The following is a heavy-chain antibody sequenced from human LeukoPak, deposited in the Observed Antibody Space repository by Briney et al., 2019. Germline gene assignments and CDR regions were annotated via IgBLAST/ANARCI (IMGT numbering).Heavy chain of an antibody. CDR3: ARDYSSGWYRYFQH. Sequence: PGRSLRLSCAASGFTFSSYAMHWVRQAPGKGLEWVAVISYDGSNKYYADSVKGRFTISRDNSKNTLYLQMNSLRAEDTAVYYCARDYSSGWYRYFQHWGQGTLVTVSS. CDR1: GFTFSSYA. D-gene: IGHD6-19*01. J-gene: IGHJ1*01. V-gene: IGHV3-30-3*01. CDR2: ISYDGSNK.